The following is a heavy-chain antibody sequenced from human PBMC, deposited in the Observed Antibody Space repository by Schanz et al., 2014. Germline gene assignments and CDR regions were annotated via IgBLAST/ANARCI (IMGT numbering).Heavy chain of an antibody. D-gene: IGHD3-10*01. Sequence: EVQLVESGGGLVQPGGSLRLSCAASGFSVGNKYMNWVRQAPGKGLEWVSYVSRSTPDIYYADSVKGRFTMSRDNAKSSVFLQMNSLRAEDTAVYYCVRIGGSVFDYWAQGTLVTVSS. CDR3: VRIGGSVFDY. CDR1: GFSVGNKY. J-gene: IGHJ4*02. CDR2: VSRSTPDI. V-gene: IGHV3-48*01.